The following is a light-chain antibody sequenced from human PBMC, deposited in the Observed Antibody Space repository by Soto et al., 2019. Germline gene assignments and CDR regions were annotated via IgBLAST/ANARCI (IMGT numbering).Light chain of an antibody. CDR3: CSYAGSSTVI. V-gene: IGLV2-23*02. CDR1: RSGVGSYNL. CDR2: DVN. J-gene: IGLJ2*01. Sequence: QSALTQPASVSGSPGQSITISCTGSRSGVGSYNLVSWYQHHPGKAPKLMIYDVNKRPSGVSNRFSGSKSGNTAALTISGLQPNDEADYYCCSYAGSSTVIFVGGTKGTVL.